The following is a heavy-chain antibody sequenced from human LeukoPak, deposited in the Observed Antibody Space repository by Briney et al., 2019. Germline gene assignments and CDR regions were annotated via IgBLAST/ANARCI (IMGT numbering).Heavy chain of an antibody. CDR2: IYYSGST. CDR1: GGSISTYY. CDR3: ARGNYYGSGGHYAFDI. D-gene: IGHD3-10*01. Sequence: SETLSLTCTVSGGSISTYYWSWIRQPPGKGLEWIGYIYYSGSTNYNPSLKSRVTISVDTSKNQFSLKLSSVTAADTAVYYCARGNYYGSGGHYAFDIWGQGTMVTVSS. V-gene: IGHV4-59*12. J-gene: IGHJ3*02.